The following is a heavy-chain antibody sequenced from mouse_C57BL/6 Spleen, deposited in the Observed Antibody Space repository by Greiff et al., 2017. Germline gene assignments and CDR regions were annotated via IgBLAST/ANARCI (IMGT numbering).Heavy chain of an antibody. D-gene: IGHD2-1*01. CDR1: GYTFTSYW. CDR3: ARVFYYGNYYYAMDY. CDR2: IDPSSGGT. V-gene: IGHV1-72*01. J-gene: IGHJ4*01. Sequence: QVQLQQPGAELVKPGASVKLSCKASGYTFTSYWMHWVKQRPGRGLEWIGRIDPSSGGTKYNEKFKSKATLTVDKHSSTAYMQLSSLTSEDSAVXDYARVFYYGNYYYAMDYWGQGTSVTVSS.